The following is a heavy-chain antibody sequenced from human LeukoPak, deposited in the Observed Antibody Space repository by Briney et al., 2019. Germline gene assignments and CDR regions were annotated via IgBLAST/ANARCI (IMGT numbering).Heavy chain of an antibody. J-gene: IGHJ4*02. CDR1: GVIFSSYA. CDR2: ISGSGGTT. CDR3: AKRAGYTAMVPIDY. V-gene: IGHV3-23*01. Sequence: PGGSLRLSCAASGVIFSSYAISWGRQAPVYGRVWVSAISGSGGTTYYADSVKGRFTISRDNSKNTLYLQMNSLRAEDTAVYYCAKRAGYTAMVPIDYWGQGTLVTVSS. D-gene: IGHD5-18*01.